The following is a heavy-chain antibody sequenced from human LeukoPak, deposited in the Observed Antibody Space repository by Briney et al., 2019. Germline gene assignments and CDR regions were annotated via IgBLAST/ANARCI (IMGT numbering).Heavy chain of an antibody. J-gene: IGHJ4*02. CDR1: GGSISSSSYY. Sequence: SETLSLTCTVPGGSISSSSYYWGWIRQPPGKGLEWIGSIYYSGSTYYNPSLKSRVTISVDTSKNQFSLKLSSVTAADTAVYYCARHLSTGGSGSYSPFRYWGQGTLVTVSS. CDR2: IYYSGST. CDR3: ARHLSTGGSGSYSPFRY. V-gene: IGHV4-39*01. D-gene: IGHD3-10*01.